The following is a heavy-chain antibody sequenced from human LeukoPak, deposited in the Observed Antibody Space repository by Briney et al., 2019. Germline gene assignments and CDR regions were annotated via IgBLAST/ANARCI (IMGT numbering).Heavy chain of an antibody. V-gene: IGHV3-7*05. CDR3: AVGWYEY. Sequence: PRGSLKVSSAASGFTFTSYGITWVRQAPGKGLEWVANIKQDGTAKNYVDTVKGRFTISKDNAKNSLYLQMNSLRAEDTAVYYCAVGWYEYWGQRALVTVSS. CDR2: IKQDGTAK. D-gene: IGHD1-26*01. CDR1: GFTFTSYG. J-gene: IGHJ4*02.